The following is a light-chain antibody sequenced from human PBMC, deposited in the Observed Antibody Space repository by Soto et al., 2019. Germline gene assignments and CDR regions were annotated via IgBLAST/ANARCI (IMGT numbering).Light chain of an antibody. CDR1: NSDVGGYNY. CDR3: SSYAGSTTFDV. Sequence: QSALTQLPSASGSPGQSVAISCTGTNSDVGGYNYVSWYQQHPGKAPKLMIYDVNKRPSGVPDRFSGSKSGNTASLTVSWLQAEDEADYYCSSYAGSTTFDVFGTGTKVTVL. J-gene: IGLJ1*01. CDR2: DVN. V-gene: IGLV2-8*01.